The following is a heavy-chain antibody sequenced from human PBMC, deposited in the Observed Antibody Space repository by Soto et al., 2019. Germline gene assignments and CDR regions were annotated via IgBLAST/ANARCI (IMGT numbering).Heavy chain of an antibody. CDR2: INAADGKT. J-gene: IGHJ4*02. V-gene: IGHV1-3*01. Sequence: QVRPVQSDGAVQRPGASVRISCKASGYTFTDFAIYWVRQAPGQRLEWMGWINAADGKTKSSQTFQGRVTIVRDTSASTAYMDLNSLTFEDTAVYYCARPGYDAALDYWGQGTLITVSA. CDR3: ARPGYDAALDY. CDR1: GYTFTDFA. D-gene: IGHD5-12*01.